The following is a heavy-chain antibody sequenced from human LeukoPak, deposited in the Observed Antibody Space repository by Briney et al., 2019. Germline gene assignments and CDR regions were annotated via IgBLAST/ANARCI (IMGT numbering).Heavy chain of an antibody. CDR3: ARDSLYYDRSGYYPN. D-gene: IGHD3-22*01. CDR2: INPNSGGT. Sequence: ASVNLSCKASGYTFTGCYMHWVRHAPGQGLEWMGCINPNSGGTKYAQKFQGRVTMTRDTAISTAYMELSRLRSDDTAVYYCARDSLYYDRSGYYPNWGQGTLVTVSS. CDR1: GYTFTGCY. V-gene: IGHV1-2*02. J-gene: IGHJ4*02.